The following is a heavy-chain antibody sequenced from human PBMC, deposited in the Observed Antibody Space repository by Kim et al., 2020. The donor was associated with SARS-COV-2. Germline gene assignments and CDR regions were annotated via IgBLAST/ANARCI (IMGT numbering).Heavy chain of an antibody. D-gene: IGHD4-17*01. Sequence: KSRVTISVDTAKNQFSLKLSSVTAADTAVYYCARGDPKDYGDFTVALGYWGQGTLVTVSS. CDR3: ARGDPKDYGDFTVALGY. J-gene: IGHJ4*02. V-gene: IGHV4-34*01.